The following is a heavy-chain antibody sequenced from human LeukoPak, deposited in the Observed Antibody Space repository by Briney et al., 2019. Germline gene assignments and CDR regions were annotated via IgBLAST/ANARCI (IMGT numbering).Heavy chain of an antibody. V-gene: IGHV4-59*02. D-gene: IGHD1-1*01. CDR2: IYYRGNT. Sequence: SETLSLTCTVSGDSVSIYYWSWIRQPPGKGLEWIGYIYYRGNTNYNPSLKSRVTMAVDTSKNQFSLKVSSVTAADTAVYYCARAGNNWSFDYWGQGTLVTVSS. CDR3: ARAGNNWSFDY. J-gene: IGHJ4*02. CDR1: GDSVSIYY.